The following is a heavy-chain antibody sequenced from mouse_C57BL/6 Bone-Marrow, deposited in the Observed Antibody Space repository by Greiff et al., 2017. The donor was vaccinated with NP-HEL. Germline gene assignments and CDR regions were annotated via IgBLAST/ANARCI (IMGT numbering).Heavy chain of an antibody. CDR3: ARGGGTRYFDY. D-gene: IGHD4-1*01. V-gene: IGHV1-26*01. CDR1: GYTFTDYY. Sequence: VQLQQSGPELVKPGASVKISCKASGYTFTDYYMNWVKQSHGKSLEWIGDINPNNGGTSYNQKFKGKATLTVDKSSSTAYLQLSSLTSEDTAIYYCARGGGTRYFDYWGQGTTLTVSS. CDR2: INPNNGGT. J-gene: IGHJ2*01.